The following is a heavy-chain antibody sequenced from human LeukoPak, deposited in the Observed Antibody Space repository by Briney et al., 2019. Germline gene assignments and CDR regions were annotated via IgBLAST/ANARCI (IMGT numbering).Heavy chain of an antibody. J-gene: IGHJ6*03. CDR3: AKDACDTRRGCLFYYYMDV. CDR1: IFTFSTYD. CDR2: ISHDVWDI. Sequence: GVPLTLPCTASIFTFSTYDVHCPPHSPGKGLVGVAYISHDVWDIFCAVSVRRLFPIPRDISTNTLHLQMHSLRPQHTPVYYCAKDACDTRRGCLFYYYMDVWGKGTTVTVSS. V-gene: IGHV3-30*18. D-gene: IGHD3-10*01.